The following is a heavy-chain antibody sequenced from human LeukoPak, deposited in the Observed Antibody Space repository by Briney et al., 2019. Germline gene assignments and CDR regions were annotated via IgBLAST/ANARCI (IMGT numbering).Heavy chain of an antibody. V-gene: IGHV3-7*01. Sequence: SGGSLRLSCAASGFTLSSYWMSWVRQAPGKGLEWVANIKQDGSEKYYVDSVKGRFTISRDNAKNSLYLQMNSLRAEDTAVYYCARDLPPAYCTNGVCYGVWFDPWGQGTLVTVSS. D-gene: IGHD2-8*01. CDR3: ARDLPPAYCTNGVCYGVWFDP. CDR1: GFTLSSYW. J-gene: IGHJ5*02. CDR2: IKQDGSEK.